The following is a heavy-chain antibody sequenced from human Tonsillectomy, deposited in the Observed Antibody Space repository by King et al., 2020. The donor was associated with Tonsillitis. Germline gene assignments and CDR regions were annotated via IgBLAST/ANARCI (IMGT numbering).Heavy chain of an antibody. CDR3: ATESLVVPTASHY. CDR2: ISAYNANT. V-gene: IGHV1-18*04. Sequence: QLVQSGAEVKKPGASVKVSCKASGYTFNNYGFSWVRQAPGQGLEWMGRISAYNANTHYAQELQGRVTMTTDTSTSTAYMELRSLRSDDTAVYYCATESLVVPTASHYWGQGTLVTVSS. CDR1: GYTFNNYG. J-gene: IGHJ4*02. D-gene: IGHD2-2*01.